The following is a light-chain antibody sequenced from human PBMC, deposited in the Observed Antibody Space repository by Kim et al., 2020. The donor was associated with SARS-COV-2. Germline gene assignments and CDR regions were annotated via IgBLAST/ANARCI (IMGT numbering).Light chain of an antibody. CDR2: DVS. CDR3: SSYTSSSTLYV. CDR1: SSDVGGYNY. J-gene: IGLJ1*01. Sequence: QSVVTQPASVSGSPGQSITISCTGTSSDVGGYNYVSWYQQLPGKAPKLMIYDVSNRPSGVSNRFSGSKSGNTASLTISGLQAEDEADYYCSSYTSSSTLYVFGTGTKVTVL. V-gene: IGLV2-14*03.